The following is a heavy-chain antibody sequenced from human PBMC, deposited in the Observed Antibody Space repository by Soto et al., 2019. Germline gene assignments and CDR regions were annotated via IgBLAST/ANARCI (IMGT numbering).Heavy chain of an antibody. Sequence: GGSLRLSCAASGFTFSSYAMHWVRQAPGMGLEWVAVIWYDGSNKYYADSMGGRFTISRDNSKNTVYLQMSSLRADDTAVYYCARDRGSSWRSYYYGMDVWGQGASVTVSS. CDR1: GFTFSSYA. CDR2: IWYDGSNK. CDR3: ARDRGSSWRSYYYGMDV. J-gene: IGHJ6*02. D-gene: IGHD6-13*01. V-gene: IGHV3-33*08.